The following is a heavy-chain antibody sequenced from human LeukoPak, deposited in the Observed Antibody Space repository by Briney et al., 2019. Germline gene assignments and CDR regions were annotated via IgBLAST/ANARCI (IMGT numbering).Heavy chain of an antibody. Sequence: SVKVSCKASGGTFRPYSVTWVRQAPGQGLEWMGGIIPIFGTPNYAQKFQGRVKVTTDDATGTAYMELSSLMSEDTAIYYCARIDRYHFYLDVWGKGTPVTVSS. CDR3: ARIDRYHFYLDV. CDR1: GGTFRPYS. CDR2: IIPIFGTP. V-gene: IGHV1-69*05. J-gene: IGHJ6*03.